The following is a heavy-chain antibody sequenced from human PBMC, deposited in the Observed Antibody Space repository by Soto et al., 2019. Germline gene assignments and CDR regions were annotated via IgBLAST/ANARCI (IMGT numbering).Heavy chain of an antibody. J-gene: IGHJ6*02. V-gene: IGHV1-24*01. Sequence: QVQLVQSGAEVKKPGASVKVSCKVSGYTLTELSMHWVRRAPGKGLEWMGGFDPEDGETIYAQKFQGRVTMTEDTSTDTAYMEPSSLRSEDTAVYYGATVRTREVPRGMDVWGQGTTVTVSS. CDR2: FDPEDGET. CDR1: GYTLTELS. D-gene: IGHD3-10*01. CDR3: ATVRTREVPRGMDV.